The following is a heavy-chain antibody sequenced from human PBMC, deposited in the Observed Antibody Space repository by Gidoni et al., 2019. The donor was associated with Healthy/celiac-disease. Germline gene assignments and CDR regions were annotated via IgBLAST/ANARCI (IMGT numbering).Heavy chain of an antibody. Sequence: QVQLVQSGAEVKKPGSSVKVSCKASGGTFSSYAISWVRQAPGQGLEWMGRIIPILGIANDAQKFQGRVTITADKSTSTAYMELSSLRSEDTAVYYCASGYYDSSGYYPTFDPWGQGTLVTVSS. V-gene: IGHV1-69*04. CDR3: ASGYYDSSGYYPTFDP. J-gene: IGHJ5*02. CDR2: IIPILGIA. D-gene: IGHD3-22*01. CDR1: GGTFSSYA.